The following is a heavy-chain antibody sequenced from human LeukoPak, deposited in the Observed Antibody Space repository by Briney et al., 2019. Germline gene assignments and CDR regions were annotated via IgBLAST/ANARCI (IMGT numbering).Heavy chain of an antibody. D-gene: IGHD3-3*01. CDR1: GYTFFSYG. V-gene: IGHV1-18*01. Sequence: ASVKVSCKASGYTFFSYGFSWVRQAPGQGLEWMGWISAYNGNTNYSQKLQGKVTMTTDTSTSTAYMELRSLRSDDTAVYYCARDLTYYDFWSGYIGLDYWGQGTLVTVSS. J-gene: IGHJ4*02. CDR3: ARDLTYYDFWSGYIGLDY. CDR2: ISAYNGNT.